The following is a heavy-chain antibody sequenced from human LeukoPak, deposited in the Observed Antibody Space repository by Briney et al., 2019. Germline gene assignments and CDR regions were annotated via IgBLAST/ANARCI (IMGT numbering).Heavy chain of an antibody. V-gene: IGHV3-23*01. Sequence: GGSLRLSCGASGFTFSSYAMSWVRQAPGKGLEWVSSISGSGGSTYYADSVKGRFTISRDNTKNTLYLQINSLRAEDTAVYYCAKETGGYSGYELDYWGQGTLVTVSS. D-gene: IGHD5-12*01. CDR1: GFTFSSYA. CDR3: AKETGGYSGYELDY. CDR2: ISGSGGST. J-gene: IGHJ4*02.